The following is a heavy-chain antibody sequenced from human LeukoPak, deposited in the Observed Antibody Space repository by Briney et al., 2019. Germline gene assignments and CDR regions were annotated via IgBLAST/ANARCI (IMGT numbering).Heavy chain of an antibody. Sequence: GGPLRLSCAASGFTFSSYSMNWVRQAPGKGLEWVSSISSSSSYIYYADSVKGRFTISRDNAKNSLYLQMNSLRAEDTAVYYCAKDRLTSSSFPSWFDPWGQGTLVTVSS. V-gene: IGHV3-21*04. CDR3: AKDRLTSSSFPSWFDP. J-gene: IGHJ5*02. D-gene: IGHD6-6*01. CDR2: ISSSSSYI. CDR1: GFTFSSYS.